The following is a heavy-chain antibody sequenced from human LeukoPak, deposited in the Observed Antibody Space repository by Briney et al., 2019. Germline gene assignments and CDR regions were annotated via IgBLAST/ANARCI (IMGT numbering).Heavy chain of an antibody. CDR3: ARLSRQQYAFDI. V-gene: IGHV5-10-1*01. J-gene: IGHJ3*02. CDR1: GYSFTSYW. D-gene: IGHD5-24*01. CDR2: IDPSDSYT. Sequence: GESLRISCKGSGYSFTSYWITWVRQMPGKGLEWMGRIDPSDSYTDYSPSFQGHVTMSADESISTAYLQWSSLKASDTAMYYCARLSRQQYAFDIWGQGTMLTVSS.